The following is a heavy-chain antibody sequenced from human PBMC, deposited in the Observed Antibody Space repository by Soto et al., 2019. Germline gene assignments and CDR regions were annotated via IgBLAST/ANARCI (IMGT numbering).Heavy chain of an antibody. J-gene: IGHJ3*01. Sequence: ETLSLTCIVSGGSISDDTYYWGWIRQPPGKGLEWIGSIYYSGTSSYNPSLESRVTMSVDTSKKQLSLRLRSVTATDTAVYYCARDRNGHYLGAFDFWGQKTMVTVSS. CDR1: GGSISDDTYY. D-gene: IGHD4-17*01. CDR3: ARDRNGHYLGAFDF. V-gene: IGHV4-39*02. CDR2: IYYSGTS.